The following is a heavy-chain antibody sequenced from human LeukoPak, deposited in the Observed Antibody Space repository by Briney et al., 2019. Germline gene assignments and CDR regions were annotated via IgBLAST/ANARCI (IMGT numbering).Heavy chain of an antibody. Sequence: GGSLRLSCAASGFTFSSYSMSWVRQAPGKGLEWVANIKQDGSEKCYVDSVKGRFTISRDNAKNSLYLQMNSLRAEDTAVYYCARDGLQLVGINWFDPWGQGTLVTVSS. CDR1: GFTFSSYS. CDR2: IKQDGSEK. CDR3: ARDGLQLVGINWFDP. J-gene: IGHJ5*02. V-gene: IGHV3-7*01. D-gene: IGHD6-6*01.